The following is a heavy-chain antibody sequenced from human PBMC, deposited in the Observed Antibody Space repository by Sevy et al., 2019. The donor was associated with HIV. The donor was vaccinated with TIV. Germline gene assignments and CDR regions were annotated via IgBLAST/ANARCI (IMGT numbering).Heavy chain of an antibody. V-gene: IGHV3-23*01. J-gene: IGHJ4*02. D-gene: IGHD6-19*01. CDR2: LDNSGDNT. Sequence: GSLRLPCAASGFTFCNYGMTWGRQDPGKGLEWGSTLDNSGDNTYNADSVKGRFTISRDNSKNTLYLQMDSLRAEDTAIYYCAKAGGGWNYFDYSGQGTLVTVSS. CDR3: AKAGGGWNYFDY. CDR1: GFTFCNYG.